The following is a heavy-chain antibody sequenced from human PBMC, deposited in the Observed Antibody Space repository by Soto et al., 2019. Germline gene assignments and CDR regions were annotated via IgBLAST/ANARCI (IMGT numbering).Heavy chain of an antibody. J-gene: IGHJ6*02. CDR2: ISGSGGST. V-gene: IGHV3-23*01. D-gene: IGHD3-10*01. Sequence: PGGSLRLSCAASGFIFSNFAMSWVRQAPGKGLEWVSTISGSGGSTYYADSVKGRFTISRDNSKNTLYLQMNSLRAEDKAVYYCAKGITMLRGALYYAMDVWGQGTTVTVSS. CDR1: GFIFSNFA. CDR3: AKGITMLRGALYYAMDV.